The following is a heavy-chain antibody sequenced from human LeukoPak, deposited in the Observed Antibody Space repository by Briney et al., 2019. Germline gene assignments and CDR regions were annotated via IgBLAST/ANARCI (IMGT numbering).Heavy chain of an antibody. J-gene: IGHJ4*02. CDR2: ISSSSSTI. CDR3: ARVGRTVPAAIANFFDY. D-gene: IGHD2-2*02. CDR1: GFTFSSYS. Sequence: QPGGSLRLSCAASGFTFSSYSMNWVRQAPGKGLEWVSYISSSSSTIYYADSVKGRFTISRDNAKNSLYLQMNSLRAEDTAVYYCARVGRTVPAAIANFFDYWGQGTLVTVSS. V-gene: IGHV3-48*01.